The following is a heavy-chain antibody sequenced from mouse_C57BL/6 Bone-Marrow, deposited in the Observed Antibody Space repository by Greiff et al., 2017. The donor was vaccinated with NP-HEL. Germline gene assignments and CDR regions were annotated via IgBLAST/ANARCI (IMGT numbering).Heavy chain of an antibody. D-gene: IGHD2-5*01. CDR3: TVAYYSNFHY. V-gene: IGHV14-2*01. Sequence: EVQLVESGAELVKPGASVKLSCTASGFNIKDYYMHWVKQRPEQGLEWIGRIDPEDGETKYAPKFQGKATITADTSSNTAYLQLSSLTSEDAAVYYCTVAYYSNFHYWGQGTTLTVSS. CDR2: IDPEDGET. J-gene: IGHJ2*01. CDR1: GFNIKDYY.